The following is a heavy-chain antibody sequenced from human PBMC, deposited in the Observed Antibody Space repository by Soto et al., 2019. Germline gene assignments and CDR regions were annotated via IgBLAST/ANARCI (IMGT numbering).Heavy chain of an antibody. CDR1: TDTFNNYG. CDR3: XILQSYTFSATMPWDF. Sequence: QVHLVQSGAEVKSPGASVKVSCKASTDTFNNYGISWVXXXXXXXXXXXGWTSTYNANPEYAEALRDRSTMVLDTSTSTAFMXLRSLRYDDTAVYXXXILQSYTFSATMPWDFWGQGTLVTVYS. V-gene: IGHV1-18*01. D-gene: IGHD3-16*01. CDR2: TSTYNANP. J-gene: IGHJ4*02.